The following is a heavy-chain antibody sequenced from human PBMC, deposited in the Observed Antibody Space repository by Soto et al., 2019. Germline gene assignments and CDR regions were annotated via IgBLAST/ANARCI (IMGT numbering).Heavy chain of an antibody. CDR1: GGSFSGYY. CDR2: INHSGST. J-gene: IGHJ5*02. Sequence: PSETLSLTCAVYGGSFSGYYWSWIRQPPGKGLEWIGEINHSGSTNYNPSLKSRVTISVDTSKNQFSLKLSSVTAADTAVYYCASVMVRGVIIEDPWGQGTLVTVSS. D-gene: IGHD3-10*01. V-gene: IGHV4-34*01. CDR3: ASVMVRGVIIEDP.